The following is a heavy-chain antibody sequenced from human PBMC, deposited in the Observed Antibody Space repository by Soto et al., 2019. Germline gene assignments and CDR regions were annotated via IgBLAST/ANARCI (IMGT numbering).Heavy chain of an antibody. CDR1: GGSISSYY. V-gene: IGHV4-59*01. J-gene: IGHJ5*02. D-gene: IGHD6-19*01. Sequence: PSETLSLTCTVSGGSISSYYWSWIRQPPGKGLEWIGYIYYSGSTNYNPSLKSRVTISVDTSKNQFSLKLSSVTAADTAVYYCARYSGGWYWFGRWGQGTLSTVSS. CDR3: ARYSGGWYWFGR. CDR2: IYYSGST.